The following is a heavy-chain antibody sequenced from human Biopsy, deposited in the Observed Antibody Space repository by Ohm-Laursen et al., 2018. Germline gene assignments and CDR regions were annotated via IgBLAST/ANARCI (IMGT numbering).Heavy chain of an antibody. CDR3: ARMDCSGGSCHYYSYGMDV. J-gene: IGHJ6*02. CDR2: IHHSGRT. V-gene: IGHV4-4*09. Sequence: SDTLSLTCTVSGVSITAYYWSWIRQPPGKGLECIGNIHHSGRTNYNPPLKSRLTISVDTSKNQFPLKLSSVTAADTAVYYCARMDCSGGSCHYYSYGMDVWGQGTTVTVSS. CDR1: GVSITAYY. D-gene: IGHD2-15*01.